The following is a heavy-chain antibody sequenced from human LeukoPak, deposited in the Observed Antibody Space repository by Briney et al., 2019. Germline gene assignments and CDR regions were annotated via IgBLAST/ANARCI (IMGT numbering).Heavy chain of an antibody. CDR3: AKGVALIVVVTALDY. V-gene: IGHV3-23*01. CDR1: GFTFSSYA. Sequence: GGSLRLSCAASGFTFSSYAMSWVRQAPGKGLEWVSAISGSGGSTYYADSVKGRFTISRDNSKNTLYLQMNSLRAEDTAVYYCAKGVALIVVVTALDYWGQGTLVTVSS. CDR2: ISGSGGST. J-gene: IGHJ4*02. D-gene: IGHD2-21*02.